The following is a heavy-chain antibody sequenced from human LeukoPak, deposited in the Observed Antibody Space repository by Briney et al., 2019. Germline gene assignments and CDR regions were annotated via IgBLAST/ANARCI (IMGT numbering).Heavy chain of an antibody. J-gene: IGHJ6*02. Sequence: GGSLRLSCAASGFTFSDYYMNWIRQAPGKGLEWVSYISSSGSTIYYADSVRGRFTISRDNANNSLFLQMNSLRAEDTAVYYCAREVVIVPDYFYYGLDVWGQGTTVSVSS. CDR3: AREVVIVPDYFYYGLDV. V-gene: IGHV3-11*01. D-gene: IGHD2/OR15-2a*01. CDR2: ISSSGSTI. CDR1: GFTFSDYY.